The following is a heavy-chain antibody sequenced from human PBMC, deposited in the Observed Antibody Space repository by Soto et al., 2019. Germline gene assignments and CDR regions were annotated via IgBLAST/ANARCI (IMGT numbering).Heavy chain of an antibody. CDR1: GFTFSIYW. D-gene: IGHD6-13*01. CDR2: IKQDGSEK. Sequence: GVSLRLSCAASGFTFSIYWMSLVRQAPGKGLEWVANIKQDGSEKYYVDSVKGRFTISRDNAKNSLYLQMNSLRAEDTAVYYCARDHGYSSSWYYPPGFDYWGQGTLVTVSS. V-gene: IGHV3-7*05. J-gene: IGHJ4*02. CDR3: ARDHGYSSSWYYPPGFDY.